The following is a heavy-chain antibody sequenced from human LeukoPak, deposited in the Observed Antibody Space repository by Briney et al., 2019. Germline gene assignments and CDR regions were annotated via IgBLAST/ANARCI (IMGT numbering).Heavy chain of an antibody. V-gene: IGHV3-53*01. CDR2: VSSGGDA. CDR3: ATFGDHMPDAFDI. Sequence: GGSLRLSCAASVFTVTANSMNWVRQAPGKGLEWVSRVSSGGDAFYADSVKGRFTISRDTSKNTVFLQMDSLRAEDTAVYYCATFGDHMPDAFDIWGQGTMVTVAA. D-gene: IGHD4-17*01. J-gene: IGHJ3*02. CDR1: VFTVTANS.